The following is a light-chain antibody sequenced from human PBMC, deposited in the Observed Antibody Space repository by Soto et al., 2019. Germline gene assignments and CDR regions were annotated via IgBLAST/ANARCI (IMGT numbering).Light chain of an antibody. CDR2: RNN. J-gene: IGLJ3*02. V-gene: IGLV1-47*01. CDR3: AAWDDSLSGFRV. Sequence: QSVLTQPPSASGTPGQRVTISCSGSSSNIGSNYVYWYQQLPGTAPKLLIYRNNQRPSGVPDRFSGSKSGTSASLASSGLRSEDEADYYCAAWDDSLSGFRVFGGGTKLTVL. CDR1: SSNIGSNY.